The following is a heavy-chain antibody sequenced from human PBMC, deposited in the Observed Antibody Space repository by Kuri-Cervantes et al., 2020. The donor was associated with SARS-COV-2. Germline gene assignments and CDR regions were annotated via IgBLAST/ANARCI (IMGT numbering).Heavy chain of an antibody. J-gene: IGHJ4*02. Sequence: ESLKISCAVYGGSFSGYYWSWIRQPPGKGLEWIGEINHSGSTNYNPSLKSRVTISVDTSKNQFSLKLSSVTAADTAVYYCARTLDYYGSGTYCFDYWGQGTLVTVSS. CDR3: ARTLDYYGSGTYCFDY. CDR2: INHSGST. CDR1: GGSFSGYY. V-gene: IGHV4-34*01. D-gene: IGHD3-10*01.